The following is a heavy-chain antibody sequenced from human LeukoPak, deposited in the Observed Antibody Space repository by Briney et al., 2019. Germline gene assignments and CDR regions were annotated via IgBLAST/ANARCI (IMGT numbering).Heavy chain of an antibody. CDR2: VNWSGGST. D-gene: IGHD3/OR15-3a*01. J-gene: IGHJ4*02. Sequence: GGSLRLSCAASGFTFDDYGMSWVRQAPGKGLEWVSGVNWSGGSTAYADSVKGRFTISRDNARNSLYLQMNSLRDEDTALYHCARGTGRLLGGTDFDYWGQGSLVTVSS. CDR3: ARGTGRLLGGTDFDY. CDR1: GFTFDDYG. V-gene: IGHV3-20*01.